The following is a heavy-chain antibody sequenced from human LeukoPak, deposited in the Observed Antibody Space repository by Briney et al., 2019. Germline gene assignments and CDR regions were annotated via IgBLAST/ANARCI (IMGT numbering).Heavy chain of an antibody. J-gene: IGHJ4*02. CDR2: IRTSAGHI. V-gene: IGHV3-23*01. Sequence: GGSLRLSRAASGFSFSSYGMGWVRQAPGKGLEWVSTIRTSAGHIYYADSVKGRFTISRDNSKNTVYLQMNSLRAEDTAVYYCAKYYYGSGSSPLNFDYWGQGTLVTVSS. CDR1: GFSFSSYG. CDR3: AKYYYGSGSSPLNFDY. D-gene: IGHD3-10*01.